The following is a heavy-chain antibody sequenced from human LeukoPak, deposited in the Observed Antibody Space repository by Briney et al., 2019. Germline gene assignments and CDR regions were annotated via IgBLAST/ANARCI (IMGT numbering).Heavy chain of an antibody. CDR2: IREDGGHT. D-gene: IGHD4-23*01. CDR1: GFTPTNHW. CDR3: ARDGRGGHNDF. V-gene: IGHV3-7*01. Sequence: GGSLRLSCVTSGFTPTNHWMSWVRQAPGKGLEWVANIREDGGHTNYVDSVKGRFTIYRDNAKNSLFLQMDGLRLDDTAVYFCARDGRGGHNDFWGQGTLITVSS. J-gene: IGHJ4*02.